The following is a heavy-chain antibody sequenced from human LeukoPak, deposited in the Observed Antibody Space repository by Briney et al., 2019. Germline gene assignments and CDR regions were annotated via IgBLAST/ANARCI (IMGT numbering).Heavy chain of an antibody. Sequence: ASVKVSCKASGGTFSSYAISWVRQAPGQGIEWMGRIIPILGIANYAQKFQGRVTITADKSTSTAYMELSSLRSEDTAVYYCARGYRNWNDGSRFDPWGQGTLVTVSS. D-gene: IGHD1-1*01. CDR2: IIPILGIA. CDR1: GGTFSSYA. CDR3: ARGYRNWNDGSRFDP. V-gene: IGHV1-69*04. J-gene: IGHJ5*02.